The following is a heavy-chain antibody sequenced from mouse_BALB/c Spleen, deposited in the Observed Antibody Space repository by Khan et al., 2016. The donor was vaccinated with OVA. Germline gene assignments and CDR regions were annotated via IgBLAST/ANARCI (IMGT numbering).Heavy chain of an antibody. J-gene: IGHJ3*01. Sequence: VQLQESGAELARPGASVKMSCKASGYTFTSYTIHWIKVRPGQGLEWIGYINPSNGYTNYNQKFKDKATLTADKSSTTAFMQLSSLTSDDSAVYYCVEGGAYHRNGGWFAYWGQGTLVTVSA. CDR2: INPSNGYT. CDR1: GYTFTSYT. CDR3: VEGGAYHRNGGWFAY. D-gene: IGHD2-14*01. V-gene: IGHV1-4*01.